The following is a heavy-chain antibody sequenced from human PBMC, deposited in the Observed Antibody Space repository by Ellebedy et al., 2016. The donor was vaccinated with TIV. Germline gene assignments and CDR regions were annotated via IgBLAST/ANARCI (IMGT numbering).Heavy chain of an antibody. CDR2: ISADGATK. CDR3: AKIVYSNRPGSYYYYGMDV. V-gene: IGHV3-30*18. J-gene: IGHJ6*02. D-gene: IGHD4-11*01. Sequence: GESLKISCTASAFIFSVYGMHWVRQAQGKGLEWIAVISADGATKHHADSVEGRFTISRDNSQYTLYLQMNSLRPEDTAVYFCAKIVYSNRPGSYYYYGMDVWGQGTTVTVSS. CDR1: AFIFSVYG.